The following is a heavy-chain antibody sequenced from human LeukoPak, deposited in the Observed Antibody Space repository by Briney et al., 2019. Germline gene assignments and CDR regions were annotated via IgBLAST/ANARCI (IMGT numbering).Heavy chain of an antibody. CDR1: GGSIFSSSNY. CDR2: LYYSGTT. CDR3: ASATIFGVVTIFDY. D-gene: IGHD3-3*01. V-gene: IGHV4-39*06. Sequence: SETLSLTCTVSGGSIFSSSNYWGWIRQPPGKGLEWIGTLYYSGTTFYNPSLKSRVTISVDTSKNQFALKLSSVTAADTAVYYCASATIFGVVTIFDYWGQGTLVTVSS. J-gene: IGHJ4*02.